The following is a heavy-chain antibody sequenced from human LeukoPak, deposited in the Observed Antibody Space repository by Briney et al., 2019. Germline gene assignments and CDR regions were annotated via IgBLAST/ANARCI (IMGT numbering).Heavy chain of an antibody. CDR2: IYYSGST. D-gene: IGHD5-12*01. J-gene: IGHJ3*02. CDR3: ARVHSGYEYGAFDI. V-gene: IGHV4-59*01. CDR1: GGSISSYY. Sequence: SETLSLTCTVSGGSISSYYWSWIRQPPGKGLEWIGYIYYSGSTNYNPSLKSRATISVDTSNNQFSLKLSSVTAADTAVYYCARVHSGYEYGAFDIWGRGTMVTVSS.